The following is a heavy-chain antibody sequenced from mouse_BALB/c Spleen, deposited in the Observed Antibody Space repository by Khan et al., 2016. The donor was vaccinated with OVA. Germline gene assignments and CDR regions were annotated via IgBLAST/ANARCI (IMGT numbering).Heavy chain of an antibody. J-gene: IGHJ3*01. Sequence: VELVESGAELARPGASVKMSCKASGYTFTSYTIHWIKVRPGQGLEWIGFINPSNGYTNYNQKFKDKATLTADKSSTTVHMQLSSLTSDDSAVYNWVRDGAYHRNDGWFAYWGQGTLVTVSA. CDR3: VRDGAYHRNDGWFAY. CDR2: INPSNGYT. D-gene: IGHD2-14*01. CDR1: GYTFTSYT. V-gene: IGHV1-4*01.